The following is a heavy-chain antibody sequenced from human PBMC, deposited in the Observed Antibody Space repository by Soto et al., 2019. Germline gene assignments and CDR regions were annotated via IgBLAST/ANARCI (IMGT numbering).Heavy chain of an antibody. CDR2: IYYSGTT. V-gene: IGHV4-59*01. CDR1: SGSIGTYF. J-gene: IGHJ3*02. D-gene: IGHD1-26*01. CDR3: ARGRGGTYDAFDI. Sequence: SETLSLTCTVSSGSIGTYFWSWIRQPPGKGLEWIGYIYYSGTTNYNPSLKSRVTIFLDTSKNQFSLRLSSVTAADTAVYYCARGRGGTYDAFDIWGQGTLVTVSS.